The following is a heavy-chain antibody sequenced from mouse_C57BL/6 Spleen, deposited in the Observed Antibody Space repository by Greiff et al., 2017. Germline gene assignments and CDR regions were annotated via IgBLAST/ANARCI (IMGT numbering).Heavy chain of an antibody. CDR1: GYTFTSSW. CDR3: ARSRVVAGDV. Sequence: QVQRKRPGTELVKPGASGYTFTSSWMHWVKQRPGQGLEWIGNINPSNGGTNYNEKFKSKATLTVDKSSSTAYMQRSSLTSEDSAVYYCARSRVVAGDVWGTGTTVTVSS. CDR2: INPSNGGT. J-gene: IGHJ1*03. D-gene: IGHD1-1*01. V-gene: IGHV1-53*01.